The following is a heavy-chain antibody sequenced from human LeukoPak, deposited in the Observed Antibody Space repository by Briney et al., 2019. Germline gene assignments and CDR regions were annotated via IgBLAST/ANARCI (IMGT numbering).Heavy chain of an antibody. CDR1: GFTLDDYG. D-gene: IGHD3-10*01. CDR2: INWNGGST. CDR3: ASPPPPRYYYGSGSYDYYMDV. Sequence: GGSLRLSCAASGFTLDDYGMSWVRQAPGKGLERVSGINWNGGSTGYADSVKGRFTISRDNAKNSLYLQMNSLRAEDTAVYYWASPPPPRYYYGSGSYDYYMDVWGKGTTVTISS. V-gene: IGHV3-20*04. J-gene: IGHJ6*03.